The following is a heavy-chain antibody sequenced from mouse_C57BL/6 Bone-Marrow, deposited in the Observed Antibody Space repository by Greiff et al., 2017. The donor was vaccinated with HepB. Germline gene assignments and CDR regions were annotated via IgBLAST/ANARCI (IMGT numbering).Heavy chain of an antibody. J-gene: IGHJ2*01. CDR2: IRSKSNNYAT. CDR3: VRGYYYGGDY. V-gene: IGHV10-1*01. Sequence: EVMLVESGGGLVQPKGSLKLSCAASGFSFNTYAMNWVRQAPGKGLEWVARIRSKSNNYATYYADSVKDRFTISRDDSESMLYLQMNNLKTEDTAMYYCVRGYYYGGDYWGQGTTLTVSS. CDR1: GFSFNTYA. D-gene: IGHD1-1*01.